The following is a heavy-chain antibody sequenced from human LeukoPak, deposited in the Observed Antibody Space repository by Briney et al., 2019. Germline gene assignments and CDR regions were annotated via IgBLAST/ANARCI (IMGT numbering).Heavy chain of an antibody. D-gene: IGHD1-26*01. CDR3: ARDPYSGNYGTYYYYYMDV. J-gene: IGHJ6*03. CDR1: GFTFSNYN. V-gene: IGHV3-21*01. Sequence: PGGSLRLSCADSGFTFSNYNMNWVRQAPGKAMEWDSSITSSGTYTFYADSVKGRFTISRDNAKNSLYLQMDSLGPEDTAVYYCARDPYSGNYGTYYYYYMDVWGKGTTVTISS. CDR2: ITSSGTYT.